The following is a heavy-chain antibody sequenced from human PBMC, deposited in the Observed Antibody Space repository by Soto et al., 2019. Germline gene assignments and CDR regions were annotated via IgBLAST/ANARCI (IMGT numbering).Heavy chain of an antibody. Sequence: SQTLSLTCAISGDSVSSNSAAWNWIRQSPSRGLEWLGRTYYRSKWYNDYAVSVKSRITINPDTSKNQFSLQLNSVTPEDTAVYYCAREVYLGYYGSGSPAGGYYYYYMDVWGKGTTVTVSS. D-gene: IGHD3-10*01. V-gene: IGHV6-1*01. CDR1: GDSVSSNSAA. J-gene: IGHJ6*03. CDR3: AREVYLGYYGSGSPAGGYYYYYMDV. CDR2: TYYRSKWYN.